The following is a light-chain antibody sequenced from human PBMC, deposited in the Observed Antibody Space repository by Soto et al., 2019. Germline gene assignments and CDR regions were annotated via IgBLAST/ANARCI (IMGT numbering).Light chain of an antibody. Sequence: QSVLTQPPSVSAAPGEKVNISCSGSSSDIGRHHVSWYQQLPGTAPKLLIYENTKRPSGIPDRFSGSKSGTSATLGITGLQTGDEADYYCGTWDTSLSRVFGTGTKVTVL. CDR1: SSDIGRHH. V-gene: IGLV1-51*02. CDR2: ENT. J-gene: IGLJ1*01. CDR3: GTWDTSLSRV.